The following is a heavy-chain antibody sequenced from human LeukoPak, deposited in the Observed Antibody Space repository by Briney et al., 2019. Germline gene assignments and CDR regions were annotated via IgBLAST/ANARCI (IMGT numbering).Heavy chain of an antibody. Sequence: SETLSLTCTVSGGSSNNYYWSWIRQPPGKGMEDIGHIYYSGFTNYNPSLKSRVTMSVDTSKNQFSLKLSSVTAADTAVYYCARYGSSSLRAGYYYYMDVWGKGTTVTVSS. CDR2: IYYSGFT. J-gene: IGHJ6*03. CDR3: ARYGSSSLRAGYYYYMDV. V-gene: IGHV4-59*01. CDR1: GGSSNNYY. D-gene: IGHD6-6*01.